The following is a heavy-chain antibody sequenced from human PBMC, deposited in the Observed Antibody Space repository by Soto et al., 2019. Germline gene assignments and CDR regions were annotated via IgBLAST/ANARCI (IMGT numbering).Heavy chain of an antibody. CDR2: IYHSGST. V-gene: IGHV4-30-2*01. Sequence: PSETLSLPCAVSGGYISRGGHSRSWIRQPPGKGLEWIGYIYHSGSTYYNPSLKSRVTISVDRSKNQFSLKLSSVTAADTAVYYCARVPDRWGQGTLGTVSS. CDR3: ARVPDR. D-gene: IGHD2-2*01. J-gene: IGHJ5*02. CDR1: GGYISRGGHS.